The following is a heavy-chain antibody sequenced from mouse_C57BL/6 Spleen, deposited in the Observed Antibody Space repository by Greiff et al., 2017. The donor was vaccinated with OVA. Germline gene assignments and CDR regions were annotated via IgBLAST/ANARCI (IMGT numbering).Heavy chain of an antibody. CDR2: ISYDGSN. J-gene: IGHJ4*01. Sequence: EVQLQESGPGLVKPSQSLSLTCSVTGYSITSGYYWNWIRQFPGNKLEWMGYISYDGSNNYNPSLKNRISITRDTSKNQFFLKLNSVTTEDTATYYCARGGGSSYYSNYEDYWGQGTSVTVSS. CDR1: GYSITSGYY. V-gene: IGHV3-6*01. D-gene: IGHD2-5*01. CDR3: ARGGGSSYYSNYEDY.